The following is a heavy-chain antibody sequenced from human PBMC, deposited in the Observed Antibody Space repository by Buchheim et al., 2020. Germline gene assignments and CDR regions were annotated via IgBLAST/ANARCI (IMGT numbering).Heavy chain of an antibody. D-gene: IGHD3-3*01. J-gene: IGHJ6*02. CDR1: GGSISSGGYY. V-gene: IGHV4-31*03. CDR3: ARGEFALLRFLEWPHGLDV. Sequence: QVQLQESGPGLVKPSQTLSLTCTVSGGSISSGGYYWSWIRQHPGKGLEWIGYIYYSGSTYYNPSLKSRVTISVDTSKNQFALKLSSVTAADTAVYYCARGEFALLRFLEWPHGLDVWGQGTT. CDR2: IYYSGST.